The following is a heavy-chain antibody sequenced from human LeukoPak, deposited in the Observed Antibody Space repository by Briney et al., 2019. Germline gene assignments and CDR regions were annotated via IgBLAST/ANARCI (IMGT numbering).Heavy chain of an antibody. CDR1: GYSFTEHY. CDR3: ARVRGYYYDSSGYYSYFDY. Sequence: ASVKVSCKASGYSFTEHYIYWVRQAPGQGLEWVGRINCNSGDANSAQKFQGRVTMTRDTSISTAYMELSRLRSDDTAVYYCARVRGYYYDSSGYYSYFDYWGQGTLVTVSS. D-gene: IGHD3-22*01. V-gene: IGHV1-2*02. J-gene: IGHJ4*02. CDR2: INCNSGDA.